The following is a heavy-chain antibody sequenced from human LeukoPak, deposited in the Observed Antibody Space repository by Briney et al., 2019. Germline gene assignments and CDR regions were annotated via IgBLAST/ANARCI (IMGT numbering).Heavy chain of an antibody. CDR3: ARVEEGYGSGRRENYYYYYMDV. D-gene: IGHD3-10*01. CDR1: GGSISSYY. V-gene: IGHV4-59*01. J-gene: IGHJ6*03. Sequence: SETLSLTCTVSGGSISSYYWSWIRQPPGKGLEWIAYIYYSGSTNYNPSLKSRVTISVDTSKNQFSLKLSSVTAADTAVYYCARVEEGYGSGRRENYYYYYMDVWAKGPRSPSP. CDR2: IYYSGST.